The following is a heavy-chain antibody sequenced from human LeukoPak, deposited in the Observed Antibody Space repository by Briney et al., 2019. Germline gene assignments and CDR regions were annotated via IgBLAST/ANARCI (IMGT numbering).Heavy chain of an antibody. CDR3: ARPPDGLANAFDI. D-gene: IGHD5-24*01. CDR2: INPDYSGT. CDR1: GFSFSTSW. V-gene: IGHV3-74*01. J-gene: IGHJ3*02. Sequence: GGSLRLSCKGSGFSFSTSWIHWVRQAPGEGLVLVSRINPDYSGTDYADSVRGRFTISRDNAKNTVFLQMNSLRAEDTAVYYCARPPDGLANAFDIWGLGTMVTVSS.